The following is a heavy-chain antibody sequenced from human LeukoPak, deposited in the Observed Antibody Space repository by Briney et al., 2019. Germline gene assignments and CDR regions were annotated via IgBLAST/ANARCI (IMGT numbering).Heavy chain of an antibody. CDR1: GFTFNSYG. CDR3: GRDSFETDIDY. Sequence: GGSQRLSCAASGFTFNSYGLQWVRQAPAKGREGVANIKEDGSETYSVDSLRGRFAISKDNVNNSLYLQINSLRVEDTAVYYCGRDSFETDIDYCGAGALVTVSS. V-gene: IGHV3-7*01. CDR2: IKEDGSET. D-gene: IGHD1-14*01. J-gene: IGHJ4*02.